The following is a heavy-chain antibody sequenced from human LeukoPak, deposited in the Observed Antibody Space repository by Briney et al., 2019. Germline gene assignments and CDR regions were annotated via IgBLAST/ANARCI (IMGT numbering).Heavy chain of an antibody. CDR3: TRSIAAAGEDY. V-gene: IGHV3-49*03. CDR1: GFTFGDYA. CDR2: IRSKAYGGTT. Sequence: GGSLRLSCTASGFTFGDYAMSWSRQAPGKGLEWVGFIRSKAYGGTTEYAASVKGRFTISRDDSKSIAYLQMYSLKTEDTAVYYCTRSIAAAGEDYWGQGTLVTVSS. D-gene: IGHD6-13*01. J-gene: IGHJ4*02.